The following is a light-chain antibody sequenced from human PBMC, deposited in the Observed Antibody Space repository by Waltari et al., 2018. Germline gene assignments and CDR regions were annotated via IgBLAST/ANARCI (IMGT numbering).Light chain of an antibody. Sequence: QLVLTQSPSASASLGASVKLTCTLSSGHSTNVIAWLQKPPERSPRYLMKVNSDGSYNKGDEIPDRFSGASSGSEHYLTISSLQSEDEADYYCQTGDHGTWVFGGGTKLTVL. V-gene: IGLV4-69*01. J-gene: IGLJ3*02. CDR3: QTGDHGTWV. CDR1: SGHSTNV. CDR2: VNSDGSY.